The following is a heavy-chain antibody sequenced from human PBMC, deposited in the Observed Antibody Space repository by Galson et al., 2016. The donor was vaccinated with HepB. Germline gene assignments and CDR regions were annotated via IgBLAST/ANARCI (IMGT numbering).Heavy chain of an antibody. V-gene: IGHV1-69*13. CDR2: IIPIFATT. CDR3: ARVILRGVLPYYFDF. CDR1: GDTFSNYA. J-gene: IGHJ4*02. Sequence: SVKVSCKASGDTFSNYAISWVRQAPGQGLEWMGGIIPIFATTHYAQKFRGRVTITADESTSTAFMELSSLTSEDTAVYYCARVILRGVLPYYFDFWGQGTLVTVSS. D-gene: IGHD3-10*01.